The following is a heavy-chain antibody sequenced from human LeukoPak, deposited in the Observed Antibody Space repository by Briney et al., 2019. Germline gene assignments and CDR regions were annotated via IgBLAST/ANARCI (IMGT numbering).Heavy chain of an antibody. Sequence: SETLSLTCAVYGGSFSDYYWSWIRQPPGKGLEWIGEINHSGSTNYNPSLKSRVAISVHTSKNQFSLKLTSVTAADTAVYYCARGRNNYGGNSEIEYWGQGTLVTVSS. CDR1: GGSFSDYY. V-gene: IGHV4-34*01. CDR2: INHSGST. CDR3: ARGRNNYGGNSEIEY. J-gene: IGHJ4*02. D-gene: IGHD4-23*01.